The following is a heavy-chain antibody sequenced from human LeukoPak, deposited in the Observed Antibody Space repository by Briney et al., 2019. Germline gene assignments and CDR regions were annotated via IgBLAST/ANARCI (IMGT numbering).Heavy chain of an antibody. Sequence: ASVKVSCKASGYTFTSYNINWVRQATGQGLEWMGWMNPNSGNTGYAQKFQGRVTMTRNTSISTAYMELSSLRSEDTAVYYCARLPYSSSWVYDYWGQGTLVTVSS. CDR1: GYTFTSYN. CDR3: ARLPYSSSWVYDY. CDR2: MNPNSGNT. J-gene: IGHJ4*02. V-gene: IGHV1-8*01. D-gene: IGHD6-13*01.